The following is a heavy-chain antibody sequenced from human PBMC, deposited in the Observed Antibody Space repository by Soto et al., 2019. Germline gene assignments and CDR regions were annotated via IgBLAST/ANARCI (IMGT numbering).Heavy chain of an antibody. CDR1: GGSISSGGYY. J-gene: IGHJ4*02. V-gene: IGHV4-31*03. Sequence: QVQLQESGPGLVKPSQTLSLTCTVSGGSISSGGYYWSWIRQHPGKGLEWIGYIYYSGSTYYNPSLKSRVTLAVDTSKNQFSLKLSSVTAADTAVYYCARVLRYYYGSGSHPDNWGQGTLVTVSS. D-gene: IGHD3-10*01. CDR3: ARVLRYYYGSGSHPDN. CDR2: IYYSGST.